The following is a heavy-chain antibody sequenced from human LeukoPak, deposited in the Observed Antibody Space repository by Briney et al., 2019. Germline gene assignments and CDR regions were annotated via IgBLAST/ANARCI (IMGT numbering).Heavy chain of an antibody. Sequence: SETLALTCTVSGGSISSSSYYWGWIRQPPGKGLEWIGSIYYSGSTYYNPSLKSRVTISVDTSKNQFSLKLSSVTAADTAVYYCARQEIAVAGTFWFDPWGQGTLVTVSS. CDR2: IYYSGST. CDR3: ARQEIAVAGTFWFDP. J-gene: IGHJ5*02. CDR1: GGSISSSSYY. D-gene: IGHD6-19*01. V-gene: IGHV4-39*01.